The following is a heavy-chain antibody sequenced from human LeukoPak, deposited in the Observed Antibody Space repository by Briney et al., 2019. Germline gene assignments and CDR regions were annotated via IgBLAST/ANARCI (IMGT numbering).Heavy chain of an antibody. J-gene: IGHJ4*02. CDR3: ARQRYSDY. CDR1: GFTFSTYW. V-gene: IGHV3-7*01. CDR2: IKEDGSEM. D-gene: IGHD2-15*01. Sequence: GGSLRLSCAASGFTFSTYWMTWVRQAPGKGLEWVANIKEDGSEMSYVDSVKGRFTISRDNAKNSLSLEMCSLRAEDTAVYYCARQRYSDYWGQGTLVTVSS.